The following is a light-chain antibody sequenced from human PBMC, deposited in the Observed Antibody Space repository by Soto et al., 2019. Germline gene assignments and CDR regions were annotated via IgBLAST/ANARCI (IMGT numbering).Light chain of an antibody. CDR1: QSLSSGY. CDR2: DAS. J-gene: IGKJ1*01. CDR3: QQYGRSPT. V-gene: IGKV3-20*01. Sequence: ETVWTQTPGTRSLSPGERVTRSCRASQSLSSGYLAWYQQKFGQAPRLLIYDASRRATGIPERFSGSGSGTDFTLTINRLEPEDFAVYYCQQYGRSPTFGLGTKVDIK.